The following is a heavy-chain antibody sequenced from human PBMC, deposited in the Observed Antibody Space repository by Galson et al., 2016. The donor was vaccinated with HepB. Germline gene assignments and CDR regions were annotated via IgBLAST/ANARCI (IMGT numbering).Heavy chain of an antibody. V-gene: IGHV3-53*01. CDR3: AGGLIVNVADN. CDR1: GLTVRNNY. CDR2: LYPNGNT. D-gene: IGHD2/OR15-2a*01. J-gene: IGHJ4*02. Sequence: LRLSCAPSGLTVRNNYMNWIRQGPGKGLEWVAILYPNGNTYYGDSVMGRFTISRDNSKNTLYLQMNSLTADDTAVYYCAGGLIVNVADNWGQGTRVTVSS.